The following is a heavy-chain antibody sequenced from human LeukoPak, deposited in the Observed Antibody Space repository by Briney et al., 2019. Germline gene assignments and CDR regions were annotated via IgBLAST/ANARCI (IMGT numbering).Heavy chain of an antibody. D-gene: IGHD6-6*01. CDR2: IYYSGST. CDR3: AREGYSSSSAYY. Sequence: KPSETLSLTCTVSGGSISSYYWSWIRQPPGKGLEWIGYIYYSGSTNYNPSLKSRVTISVDTSKNQFSLKLSSVTAADTAVYYCAREGYSSSSAYYWGQGTLVTVSS. CDR1: GGSISSYY. V-gene: IGHV4-59*01. J-gene: IGHJ4*02.